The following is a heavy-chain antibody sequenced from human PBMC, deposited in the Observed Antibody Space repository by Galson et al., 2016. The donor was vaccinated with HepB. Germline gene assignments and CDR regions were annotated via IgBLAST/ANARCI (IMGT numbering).Heavy chain of an antibody. J-gene: IGHJ4*02. CDR1: GFTFSDYH. V-gene: IGHV3-74*01. Sequence: SLRLSCAASGFTFSDYHMTWICQAPGKGPVWVSRINSDGSSTTYADSVKGRFTISRDNAKNTLYLQMNSLRAEDTASYYCARVHREGIAAAGLQIWGQGTLVIVSS. D-gene: IGHD6-13*01. CDR2: INSDGSST. CDR3: ARVHREGIAAAGLQI.